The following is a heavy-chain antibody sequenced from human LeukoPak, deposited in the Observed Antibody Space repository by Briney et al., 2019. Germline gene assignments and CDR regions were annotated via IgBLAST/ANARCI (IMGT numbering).Heavy chain of an antibody. CDR1: GFTFSSYS. Sequence: GGSLRLSCAASGFTFSSYSVNWVRQAPGKGLEWVSSIGGSSSYIHYADSVKGRFTISRDNAKNSLYLQMNSLRAEDTAVYYCARVYCTNGVCLYYFDCWGQGTLVTVSS. V-gene: IGHV3-21*01. J-gene: IGHJ4*02. CDR3: ARVYCTNGVCLYYFDC. D-gene: IGHD2-8*01. CDR2: IGGSSSYI.